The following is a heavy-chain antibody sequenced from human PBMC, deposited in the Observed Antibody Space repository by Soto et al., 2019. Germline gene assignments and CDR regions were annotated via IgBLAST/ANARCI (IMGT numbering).Heavy chain of an antibody. Sequence: EVQLVESGGTLVQPGRSLRLSCAASGFTLADYAMHWVRQAPGKGLEWVSGISRNSGTIGYADSVKGRFTISRDNAKNSLYLQMNSLRAEDTALYYCAKVGSSWYIYGWFDPWGRGTLVTVSS. CDR3: AKVGSSWYIYGWFDP. J-gene: IGHJ5*02. CDR2: ISRNSGTI. D-gene: IGHD6-13*01. V-gene: IGHV3-9*01. CDR1: GFTLADYA.